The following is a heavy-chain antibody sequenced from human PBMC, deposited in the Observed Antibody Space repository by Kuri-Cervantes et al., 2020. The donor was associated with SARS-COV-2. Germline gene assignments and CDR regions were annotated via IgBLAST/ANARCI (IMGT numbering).Heavy chain of an antibody. CDR1: GLTFSSYS. CDR3: ARASGYCSGGSCSPYYYYGMDV. D-gene: IGHD2-15*01. J-gene: IGHJ6*02. Sequence: GESLKISCAASGLTFSSYSMNWVRQAPGKGLEWVSYISSSSSTIYYADSVKGRFTISRDNAKNSLYLQMNSLRDEDTAVYYCARASGYCSGGSCSPYYYYGMDVWGQGTTVTVSS. CDR2: ISSSSSTI. V-gene: IGHV3-48*02.